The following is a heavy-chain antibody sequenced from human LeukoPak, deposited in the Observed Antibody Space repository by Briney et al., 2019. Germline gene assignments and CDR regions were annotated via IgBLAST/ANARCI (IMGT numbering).Heavy chain of an antibody. J-gene: IGHJ4*02. CDR3: ARDRGEGYYFDY. V-gene: IGHV1-46*01. D-gene: IGHD3-10*01. CDR1: GYTFTSYY. CDR2: INPSGGST. Sequence: ASVKVSCKAFGYTFTSYYMHWVRQAPGQGLEWMGIINPSGGSTSYAQKFQGRVTMTRDTSTSTVYMELSSLRSEDTAVYYCARDRGEGYYFDYWGQGTLVTVSS.